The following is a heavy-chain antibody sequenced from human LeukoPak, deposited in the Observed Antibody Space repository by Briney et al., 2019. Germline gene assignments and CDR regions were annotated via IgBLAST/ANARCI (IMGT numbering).Heavy chain of an antibody. CDR1: GFTFSTFA. D-gene: IGHD4-17*01. Sequence: GGSLRLSCAASGFTFSTFAMIWVRQPPGKGLEWVSSIFPSGGEIHHADSVKGRFTISRDNAKNSLYLQMNSLRAEDTAVYYCARDRRGDYDFDYWGQGTLVTVSS. J-gene: IGHJ4*02. CDR2: IFPSGGEI. V-gene: IGHV3-21*01. CDR3: ARDRRGDYDFDY.